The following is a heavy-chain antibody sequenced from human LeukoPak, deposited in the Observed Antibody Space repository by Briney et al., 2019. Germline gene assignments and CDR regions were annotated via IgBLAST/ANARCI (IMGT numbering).Heavy chain of an antibody. CDR1: GYIFSNYG. CDR3: ARAERQEWFNP. Sequence: GGSLRLSCAASGYIFSNYGMHCVRQAPGKGLEWVAVIWYDERKTLYADSVKGRFTISRDKSTNTLYPQMNSLRVEDTAVYYCARAERQEWFNPWGQGTLVTVSS. V-gene: IGHV3-33*01. CDR2: IWYDERKT. J-gene: IGHJ5*02.